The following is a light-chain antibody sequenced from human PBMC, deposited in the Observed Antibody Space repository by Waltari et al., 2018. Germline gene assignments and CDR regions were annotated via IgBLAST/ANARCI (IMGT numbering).Light chain of an antibody. V-gene: IGLV3-9*01. CDR1: SIGTKN. Sequence: SYDVTQPLSVSVALGQTAKITCGGNSIGTKNVHLYQQRPGHAPVLVNYRDTNRPSGIPERFSGCKSGNTATLTVNRAQVDDEADYYCQLWDNTWVFGGGTKLTVL. CDR2: RDT. J-gene: IGLJ3*02. CDR3: QLWDNTWV.